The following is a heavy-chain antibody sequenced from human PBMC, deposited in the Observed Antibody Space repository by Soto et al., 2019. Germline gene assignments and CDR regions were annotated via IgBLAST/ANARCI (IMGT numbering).Heavy chain of an antibody. CDR3: ARDLDYRVEDG. V-gene: IGHV4-4*02. CDR2: ICQSGYT. D-gene: IGHD3-9*01. J-gene: IGHJ4*02. Sequence: SETLSLTCAVSGGSITSRAWWSWVRQPPGKGLGWFGEICQSGYTHYNPSLKSRVTMSVDKSNNQFSLKMSAVTAADTAVDYGARDLDYRVEDGWGQGTLVTVSS. CDR1: GGSITSRAW.